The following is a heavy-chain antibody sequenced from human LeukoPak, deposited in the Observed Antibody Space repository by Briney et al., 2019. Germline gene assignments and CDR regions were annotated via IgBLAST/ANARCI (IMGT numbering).Heavy chain of an antibody. CDR3: AKDPYRSGKQGNWFDP. Sequence: PGGPLRLSCAASGFTFSDSWMSWVRQAPGKGLEWVANMNQDGSAKGYVDSVKGRFTISRDNSKNALYLQMNSLRAEDTAVYYCAKDPYRSGKQGNWFDPWGQGTLVTVSS. CDR1: GFTFSDSW. D-gene: IGHD3-3*01. V-gene: IGHV3-7*03. CDR2: MNQDGSAK. J-gene: IGHJ5*02.